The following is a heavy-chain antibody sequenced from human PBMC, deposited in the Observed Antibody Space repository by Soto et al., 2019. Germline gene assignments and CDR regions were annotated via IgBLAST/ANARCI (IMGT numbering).Heavy chain of an antibody. J-gene: IGHJ4*02. CDR1: GYTFTSYA. V-gene: IGHV1-3*01. Sequence: ASVKVSCKASGYTFTSYAIDWVRQAPGQRLEWMGWINAGNGNTKYSQKFQGRVTITRDTSASTAYMELSSLRSEDTAVYYCAIYGGTSVYFDYWGQGTLVTVSS. CDR2: INAGNGNT. CDR3: AIYGGTSVYFDY. D-gene: IGHD4-17*01.